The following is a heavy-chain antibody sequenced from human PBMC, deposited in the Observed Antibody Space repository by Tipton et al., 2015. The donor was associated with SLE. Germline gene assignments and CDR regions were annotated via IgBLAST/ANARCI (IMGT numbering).Heavy chain of an antibody. V-gene: IGHV4-39*01. D-gene: IGHD6-6*01. CDR3: AIAARPDAFDI. CDR2: IYYSGST. CDR1: GGSISSSSYY. Sequence: LRLSCTVSGGSISSSSYYWGWIRQPPGKGLEWIGSIYYSGSTYYNPSLKSRVTISVDTSKNQFSLKLSSVTAADTAVYYCAIAARPDAFDIWGQGTMVTVSS. J-gene: IGHJ3*02.